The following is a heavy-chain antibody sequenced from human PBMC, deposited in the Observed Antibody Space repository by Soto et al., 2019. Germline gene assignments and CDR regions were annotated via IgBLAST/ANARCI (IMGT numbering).Heavy chain of an antibody. Sequence: QVQLVQSGAELKKPGSSVKVSCEASGGTFNSHTIIAWVRQAPGQGPEWMGRIIPTLDIVDYAQKFQDRVTITADRPTNTAFMELRSLVSEDTAVDYCARDERGYNYVSDYGLDVWGQGTTVTVS. CDR1: GGTFNSHT. J-gene: IGHJ6*02. CDR2: IIPTLDIV. V-gene: IGHV1-69*08. D-gene: IGHD5-18*01. CDR3: ARDERGYNYVSDYGLDV.